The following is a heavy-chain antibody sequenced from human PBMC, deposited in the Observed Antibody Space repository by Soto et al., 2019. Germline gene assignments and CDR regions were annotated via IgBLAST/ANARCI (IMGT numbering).Heavy chain of an antibody. Sequence: PSPALSLTCAISGDSVSSNTASWNWVRQSPSRGLEWLGRTYSRSKWYNDYAVSVKSRIIINPDTSKNQFSLQLNSVTPEDTAVYYXAKGDNLGPKTGYAFDPWGQGILVTVSS. CDR2: TYSRSKWYN. CDR3: AKGDNLGPKTGYAFDP. V-gene: IGHV6-1*01. CDR1: GDSVSSNTAS. J-gene: IGHJ5*02. D-gene: IGHD5-12*01.